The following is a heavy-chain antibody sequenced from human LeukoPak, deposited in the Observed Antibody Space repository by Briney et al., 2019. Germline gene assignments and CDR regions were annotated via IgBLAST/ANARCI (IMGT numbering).Heavy chain of an antibody. CDR1: GYTFTSYG. J-gene: IGHJ3*02. V-gene: IGHV1-18*01. Sequence: ASVKVSCKASGYTFTSYGISWVRQAPGQGLEWMGWISGYSGNTNSAQKLQGRVSMTTDTSTSTAYMELRSLRSDDTAVYYCARDRSPDFWSGDYRDAFDIWGQGTMVTVSS. CDR2: ISGYSGNT. CDR3: ARDRSPDFWSGDYRDAFDI. D-gene: IGHD3-3*01.